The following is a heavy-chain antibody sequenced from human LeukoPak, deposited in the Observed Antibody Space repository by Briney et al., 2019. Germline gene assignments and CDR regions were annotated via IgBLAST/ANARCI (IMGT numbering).Heavy chain of an antibody. D-gene: IGHD5-24*01. CDR1: GGTFSSYA. Sequence: SVKVSCKASGGTFSSYAISWVRQAPGQGLEWMGGIIPIFGTANYAQKFQGRVTITTDESTSTAYMELSSLGSEDTAVYYCARAPRGDGYPFGYWGQGTLVTVSS. CDR3: ARAPRGDGYPFGY. CDR2: IIPIFGTA. J-gene: IGHJ4*02. V-gene: IGHV1-69*05.